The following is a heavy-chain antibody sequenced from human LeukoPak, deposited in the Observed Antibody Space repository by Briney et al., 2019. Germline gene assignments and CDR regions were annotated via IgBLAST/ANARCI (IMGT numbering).Heavy chain of an antibody. D-gene: IGHD3-10*01. CDR3: ARDRPSLLWFGELSGWFDP. CDR1: GFTFSSYW. CDR2: INSDGSST. V-gene: IGHV3-74*01. J-gene: IGHJ5*02. Sequence: PGGSLRLSCAASGFTFSSYWMHWVRQAPGKGLVWVSRINSDGSSTSYADSVKGRFTISRDNAKNTLYLQMNSLRAEDTVVYYCARDRPSLLWFGELSGWFDPWGQGTLVTVSS.